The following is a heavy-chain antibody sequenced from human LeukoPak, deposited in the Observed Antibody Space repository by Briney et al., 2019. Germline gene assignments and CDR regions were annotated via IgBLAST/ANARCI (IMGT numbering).Heavy chain of an antibody. CDR2: IIPIFGTA. D-gene: IGHD6-13*01. V-gene: IGHV1-69*13. CDR1: GGTFISYA. CDR3: ARKLYSSSRYYYYYGMDV. J-gene: IGHJ6*02. Sequence: SVKVSCKASGGTFISYAISWVRQAPGQGLEWMGGIIPIFGTANYAQKFQGRVTITADESTSTAYMELSSLRSEDTAVYYCARKLYSSSRYYYYYGMDVWGQGTTVTVSS.